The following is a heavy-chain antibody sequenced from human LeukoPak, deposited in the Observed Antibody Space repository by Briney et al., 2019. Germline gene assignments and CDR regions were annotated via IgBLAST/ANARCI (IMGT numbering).Heavy chain of an antibody. V-gene: IGHV3-23*01. Sequence: GGSLRLSCVASGFTFSSYAVTWVRQAPGKGLEWVATISGSRTGTYYADPVKGRFTISRDNSKNTLYLQMNSLRAEDTAVYYCAKEPAYYFDYWGQGTLVTVSS. CDR3: AKEPAYYFDY. J-gene: IGHJ4*02. CDR1: GFTFSSYA. D-gene: IGHD2-2*01. CDR2: ISGSRTGT.